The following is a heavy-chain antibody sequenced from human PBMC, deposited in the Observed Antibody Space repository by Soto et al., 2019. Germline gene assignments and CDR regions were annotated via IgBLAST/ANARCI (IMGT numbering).Heavy chain of an antibody. CDR3: ARARDPFGGHFDY. V-gene: IGHV4-31*03. CDR1: GTSLRSGGNY. D-gene: IGHD2-15*01. Sequence: QVQLQVSGPGLVKPSQTLSLTCSVSGTSLRSGGNYWSWIRQHPVKGLEWIGQIYHSGTAYYNPSLQSRVTISVESSQSQFSLMLDSVTAADTAVYYFARARDPFGGHFDYWGRGILVPVSS. J-gene: IGHJ4*02. CDR2: IYHSGTA.